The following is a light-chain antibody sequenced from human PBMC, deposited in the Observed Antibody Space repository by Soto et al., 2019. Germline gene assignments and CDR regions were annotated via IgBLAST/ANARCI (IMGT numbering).Light chain of an antibody. CDR1: QSVSNNY. J-gene: IGKJ1*01. CDR3: QQDGSSGT. CDR2: GAS. V-gene: IGKV3-20*01. Sequence: ELVLTQSPGTLSLSPGERATLSCSASQSVSNNYLAWYQQKPGQAPRLLIYGASNRATGIPDRFSGSGCGTDFTLTISRLEPEDFEVYYCQQDGSSGTFGQGTKVEIK.